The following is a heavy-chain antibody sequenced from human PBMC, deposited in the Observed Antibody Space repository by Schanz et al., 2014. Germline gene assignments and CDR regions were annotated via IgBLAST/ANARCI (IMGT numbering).Heavy chain of an antibody. Sequence: QVQLQESGPGLVKPSQTLSLTCTVSGGSVSSGGDYWSWIRQHPGKGLEWIGEINQSGTTNYNPSLKSRVTMSVETTKNQISLKVRSVTAADTAVYYCARDRGHGDLPGDIWGQGTMXTVSS. V-gene: IGHV4-31*03. D-gene: IGHD4-17*01. J-gene: IGHJ3*02. CDR1: GGSVSSGGDY. CDR3: ARDRGHGDLPGDI. CDR2: INQSGTT.